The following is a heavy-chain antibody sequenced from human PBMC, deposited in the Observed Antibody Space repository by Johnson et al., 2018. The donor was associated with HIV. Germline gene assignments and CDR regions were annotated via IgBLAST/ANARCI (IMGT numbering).Heavy chain of an antibody. D-gene: IGHD2-15*01. V-gene: IGHV3-30*04. CDR2: VSYDGSNK. CDR3: ARSQVAATSEGAFDI. CDR1: GFTFSSYA. J-gene: IGHJ3*02. Sequence: HVQLVESGGGVVQPGRSLRLSCAASGFTFSSYAMHWVRQAPGKGLEWVAVVSYDGSNKYYADSVKGRFTISRDNSKNTLYLQMNSLRAEDTAVYYCARSQVAATSEGAFDIWGQGTMVTVSS.